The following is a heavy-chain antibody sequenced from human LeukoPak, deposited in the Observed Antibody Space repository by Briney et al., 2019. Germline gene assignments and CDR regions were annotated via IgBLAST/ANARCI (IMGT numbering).Heavy chain of an antibody. Sequence: GGSLRLSCAASGFTFSSYGMHWVRQAPGKGLEWVAVIWYDGSNKYYADSVKGRFTISRDNSKNTLYLRMNSLRAEDTAVYYCAKASRYCSGGSCYWDAFDIWGQGTMVTVSS. CDR2: IWYDGSNK. CDR3: AKASRYCSGGSCYWDAFDI. CDR1: GFTFSSYG. D-gene: IGHD2-15*01. J-gene: IGHJ3*02. V-gene: IGHV3-33*06.